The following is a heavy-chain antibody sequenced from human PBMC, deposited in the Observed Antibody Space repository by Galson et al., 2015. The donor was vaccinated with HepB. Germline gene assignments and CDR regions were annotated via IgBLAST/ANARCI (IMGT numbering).Heavy chain of an antibody. J-gene: IGHJ6*02. Sequence: SLRLSCAAPGITFSSYAMSWVRQAPGKGLEWVSGIIGSGGTTYYADSVKGRFTISRDNSKSTLFLQMTSVRAEDTAVYYCAKRRGRMFQFSNHYSYYPMDVWGQGTTVTVSS. D-gene: IGHD3-10*02. CDR2: IIGSGGTT. V-gene: IGHV3-23*01. CDR3: AKRRGRMFQFSNHYSYYPMDV. CDR1: GITFSSYA.